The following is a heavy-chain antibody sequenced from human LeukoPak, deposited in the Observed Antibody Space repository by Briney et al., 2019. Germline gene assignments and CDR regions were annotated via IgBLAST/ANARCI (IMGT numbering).Heavy chain of an antibody. V-gene: IGHV3-30*18. J-gene: IGHJ4*02. Sequence: GGSLGLSCAASGFTFSSYGMHWVRQAPGKGLEWVAVISYDGSNKYYADSVKGRFTISRDNSKNTLYLQMDSLRAEDTAVYYCAKDLIAVAGPGNYWGQGTLVTVSS. D-gene: IGHD6-19*01. CDR3: AKDLIAVAGPGNY. CDR2: ISYDGSNK. CDR1: GFTFSSYG.